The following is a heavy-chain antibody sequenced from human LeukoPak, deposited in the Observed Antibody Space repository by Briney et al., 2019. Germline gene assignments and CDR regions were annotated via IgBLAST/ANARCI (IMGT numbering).Heavy chain of an antibody. CDR1: GYSFTTYW. V-gene: IGHV5-51*01. CDR3: ARHKKIVGATLDY. CDR2: IYPGDSDT. D-gene: IGHD1-26*01. J-gene: IGHJ4*02. Sequence: GESLKISCKGSGYSFTTYWIGWVRQMPGKGLEWMGIIYPGDSDTRYSPSFQGQVTISADKSISTAYLQWSSLKASDTAIYYCARHKKIVGATLDYWGQGTLVTVSS.